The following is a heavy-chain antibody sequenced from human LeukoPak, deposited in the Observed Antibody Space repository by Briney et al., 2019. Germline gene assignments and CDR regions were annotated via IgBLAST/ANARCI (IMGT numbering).Heavy chain of an antibody. V-gene: IGHV3-53*01. CDR3: ARAGIAVAGSYWYFDL. J-gene: IGHJ2*01. CDR1: GFTVSSNY. CDR2: IYSGGST. Sequence: PGGSLRLSCAASGFTVSSNYMSWVRQAPGKGLEWVSVIYSGGSTYYADSVKGRFTISRDNSKNTLYLQMNSLRAEDTAVYYCARAGIAVAGSYWYFDLWGRGTLVTVSS. D-gene: IGHD6-19*01.